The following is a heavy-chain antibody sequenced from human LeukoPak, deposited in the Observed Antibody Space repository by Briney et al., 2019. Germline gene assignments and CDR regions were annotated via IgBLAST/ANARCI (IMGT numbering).Heavy chain of an antibody. V-gene: IGHV3-53*01. J-gene: IGHJ6*04. CDR1: GFTVSSNY. Sequence: GGSLRLSRAASGFTVSSNYMSWVRQAPGKGLEWVSVIYSGGITYYADSVKGRFTISRDNSKNTLYLQMNSLRAEDTAVYYCARAPTEYYDFWSGYPPGMDVWGKGTTVTASS. CDR3: ARAPTEYYDFWSGYPPGMDV. CDR2: IYSGGIT. D-gene: IGHD3-3*01.